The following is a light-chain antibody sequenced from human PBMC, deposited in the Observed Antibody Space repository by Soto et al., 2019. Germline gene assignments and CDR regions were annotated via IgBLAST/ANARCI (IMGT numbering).Light chain of an antibody. V-gene: IGKV3-15*01. CDR3: QQYHNRPPLT. CDR1: QSVSNY. Sequence: EIAMTQSPATLSVSPGERATLSCRASQSVSNYLAWYQQKPGQAPRLLIYGASTRATGIPARFSGGGSETDFTLTISSLQSEDVAVYYCQQYHNRPPLTFGGGTKVDIK. J-gene: IGKJ4*01. CDR2: GAS.